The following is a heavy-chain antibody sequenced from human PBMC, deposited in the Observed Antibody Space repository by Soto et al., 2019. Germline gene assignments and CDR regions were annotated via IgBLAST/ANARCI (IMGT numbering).Heavy chain of an antibody. D-gene: IGHD6-13*01. J-gene: IGHJ5*02. CDR2: IITVFGTK. Sequence: SXKVSYTASGGTXTTLAISLVRQAPGQGLEWMGGIITVFGTKQYAQKLQGRVTITAEASTNTAYMEMSRMTSKDTAVYYCGGGGSWSKVDTWGQGTLATVS. CDR1: GGTXTTLA. CDR3: GGGGSWSKVDT. V-gene: IGHV1-69*13.